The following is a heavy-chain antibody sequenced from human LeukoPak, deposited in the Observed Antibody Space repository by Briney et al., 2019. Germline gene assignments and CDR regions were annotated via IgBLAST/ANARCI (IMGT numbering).Heavy chain of an antibody. CDR3: ARDTGIRGYSGYDLGY. J-gene: IGHJ4*02. Sequence: SETLSLTCTVSGDSISSYYWSGIRQPAGKGLEWIGRIYTSGSTNYNPSLKSRVTMSVDTSKNQFSLKLSSVTAADTAVYYCARDTGIRGYSGYDLGYWGQGTLVTVSS. V-gene: IGHV4-4*07. CDR1: GDSISSYY. D-gene: IGHD5-12*01. CDR2: IYTSGST.